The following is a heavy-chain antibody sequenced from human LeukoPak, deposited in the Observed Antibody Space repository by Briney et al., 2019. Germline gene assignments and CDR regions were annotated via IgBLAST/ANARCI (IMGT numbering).Heavy chain of an antibody. Sequence: SETLSLTCPVSGASVSNYDWSWIRQPPGKGLEWIGYVYYSGRTNYNPSLESRVTISVDTSKNQFSLKLTSVTAADTAMYYCARRGGNPLGAFDIWGQGTMVTVSS. D-gene: IGHD4-23*01. J-gene: IGHJ3*02. CDR3: ARRGGNPLGAFDI. CDR2: VYYSGRT. CDR1: GASVSNYD. V-gene: IGHV4-59*02.